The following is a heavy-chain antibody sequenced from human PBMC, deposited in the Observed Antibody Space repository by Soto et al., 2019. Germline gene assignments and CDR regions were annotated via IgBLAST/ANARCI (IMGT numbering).Heavy chain of an antibody. CDR1: GAPISSNDYF. CDR2: MHASGGT. D-gene: IGHD2-15*01. CDR3: AAIVVGATRHSDVDH. V-gene: IGHV4-39*01. Sequence: LSLTCSVSGAPISSNDYFWAWIRQPPGRGLEFIASMHASGGTYHASSLKSRATMSLDTSKDQFSLKLQSVTAADTGTYYCAAIVVGATRHSDVDHWGQGTLVTVSS. J-gene: IGHJ4*02.